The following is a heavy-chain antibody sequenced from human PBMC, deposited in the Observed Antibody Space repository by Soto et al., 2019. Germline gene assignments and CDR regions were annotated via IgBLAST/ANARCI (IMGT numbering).Heavy chain of an antibody. J-gene: IGHJ4*02. CDR2: VTDSGRT. V-gene: IGHV4-34*01. Sequence: QVQLQQWGAGLLRPSETLSLTCAVSGGSFNEYYWTWIRQAPGKGLEWIGEVTDSGRTNHNPSLTSPVDISVDTSRNQFSLRLTSVTAADTAVYYCATSGIFRGVFLPIDSWGQGTLVTVSA. CDR3: ATSGIFRGVFLPIDS. CDR1: GGSFNEYY. D-gene: IGHD2-15*01.